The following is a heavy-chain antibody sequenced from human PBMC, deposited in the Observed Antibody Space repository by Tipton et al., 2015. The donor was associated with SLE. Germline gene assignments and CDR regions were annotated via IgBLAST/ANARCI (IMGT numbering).Heavy chain of an antibody. CDR2: IKQDGSQI. CDR1: GFTFSSYW. J-gene: IGHJ6*02. V-gene: IGHV3-7*03. CDR3: ARLGFCSGASCFFGMDV. Sequence: SLRLSCAASGFTFSSYWMTWVRQAPGKGLEWVANIKQDGSQIYYEDSVKGRFTISRDNAKNSLYLQMNSLRADDTAVYYCARLGFCSGASCFFGMDVWGQGTTVTVSS. D-gene: IGHD2-15*01.